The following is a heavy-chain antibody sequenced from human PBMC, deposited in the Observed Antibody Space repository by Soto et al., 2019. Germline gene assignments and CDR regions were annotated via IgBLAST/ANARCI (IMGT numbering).Heavy chain of an antibody. CDR2: ILHDGGDK. CDR1: GFTFSKYG. CDR3: AREEDRPDNGLAR. V-gene: IGHV3-33*05. J-gene: IGHJ3*01. D-gene: IGHD2-8*01. Sequence: QVQLVESGGGVVQPGRSLRLSCAASGFTFSKYGMHWVRQAPGKGLEWVAVILHDGGDKRYGDSVKGRFTISRDNSKNTLYLLINTLRDEDTAVYFCAREEDRPDNGLARWGQGTMVPVS.